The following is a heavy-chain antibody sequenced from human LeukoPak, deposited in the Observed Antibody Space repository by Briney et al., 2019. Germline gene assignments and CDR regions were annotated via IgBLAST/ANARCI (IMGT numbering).Heavy chain of an antibody. CDR3: ARVNYYDSSGYSYDAFDI. CDR1: GYTFTGYY. CDR2: ISAYNGNT. D-gene: IGHD3-22*01. V-gene: IGHV1-18*04. J-gene: IGHJ3*02. Sequence: ASVKVSCKASGYTFTGYYMHWVRQAPGQGLEWMGWISAYNGNTNYAQKLQGRVTMTTDTSTSTAYMELRSLRSDDTAVYYCARVNYYDSSGYSYDAFDIWGQGTMVTVSS.